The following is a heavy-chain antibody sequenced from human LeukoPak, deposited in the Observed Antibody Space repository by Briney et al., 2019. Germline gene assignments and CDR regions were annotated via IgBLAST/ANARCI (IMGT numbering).Heavy chain of an antibody. CDR1: GYTFTSYG. Sequence: GASVKVSCKASGYTFTSYGISWVRQAPGQGLEWMGWISAYNGNTNYAQKLQGRVTMTTDTSTSTAYMELRSLRSDDTAVYYCARDLLGAAAGTSDYWGQGTLVTVSS. D-gene: IGHD6-13*01. CDR3: ARDLLGAAAGTSDY. V-gene: IGHV1-18*01. CDR2: ISAYNGNT. J-gene: IGHJ4*02.